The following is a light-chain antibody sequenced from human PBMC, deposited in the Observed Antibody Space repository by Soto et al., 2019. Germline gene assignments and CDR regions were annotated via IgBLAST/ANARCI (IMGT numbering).Light chain of an antibody. CDR3: HVWDSGSAHHV. V-gene: IGLV3-21*02. CDR1: NIGSKS. CDR2: ANS. J-gene: IGLJ1*01. Sequence: SYELTQPPSVSVAPGQTARITCGGSNIGSKSVHWYQQKPGQAPMMVVCANSDRPSEIPERFSGSNSANTATLTISRVEAGDEADYYCHVWDSGSAHHVFGTGTKVTVL.